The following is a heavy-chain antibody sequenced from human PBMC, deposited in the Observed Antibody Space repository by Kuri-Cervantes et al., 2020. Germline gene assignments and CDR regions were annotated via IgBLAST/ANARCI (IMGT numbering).Heavy chain of an antibody. CDR3: ARDWGVRGVITLDY. CDR2: ISSSSSYI. Sequence: GESLKISCADSGFTFSSYSMNWVRQAPGKGLEWVSSISSSSSYIYYADSVKGRFTISRDNAKNSLYLQMNSLRDEDTAVYYCARDWGVRGVITLDYWGQGTLVTVSS. D-gene: IGHD3-10*01. V-gene: IGHV3-21*01. J-gene: IGHJ4*02. CDR1: GFTFSSYS.